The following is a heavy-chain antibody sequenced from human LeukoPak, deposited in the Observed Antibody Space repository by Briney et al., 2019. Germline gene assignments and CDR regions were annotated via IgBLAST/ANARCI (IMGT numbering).Heavy chain of an antibody. CDR2: INPSGGST. V-gene: IGHV1-46*01. CDR3: ARTALDYYGSGSYERGEWFDP. D-gene: IGHD3-10*01. Sequence: GASVKVSCKASGYTFTSYYMHWVRQAPGQGLEWMGIINPSGGSTSYAQKFQGRVTMTRDTSTSTVYMELSSLRSEDTAVYYCARTALDYYGSGSYERGEWFDPWGQGTLVTVSS. CDR1: GYTFTSYY. J-gene: IGHJ5*02.